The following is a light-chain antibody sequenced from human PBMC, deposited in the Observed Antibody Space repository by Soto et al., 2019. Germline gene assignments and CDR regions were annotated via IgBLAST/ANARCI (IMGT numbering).Light chain of an antibody. CDR2: AAS. Sequence: DLPMTQSPSSLSASVGDRVTITCRASQDISNHLAWFQQKPGKAPKSLISAASSLQSGVPSKFSGSGSGTDFTLTISSLQPEDFATYYCQQYNSYPVSFGGGTKVEIK. V-gene: IGKV1-16*02. CDR3: QQYNSYPVS. CDR1: QDISNH. J-gene: IGKJ4*01.